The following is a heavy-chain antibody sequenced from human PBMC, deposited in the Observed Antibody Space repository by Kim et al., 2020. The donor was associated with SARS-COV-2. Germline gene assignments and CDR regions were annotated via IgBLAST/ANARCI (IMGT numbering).Heavy chain of an antibody. V-gene: IGHV3-23*01. CDR3: AKEGGTMRDFGAFDV. CDR2: IGGYGVPT. CDR1: GFPFTGTT. Sequence: GGSLRLSCTASGFPFTGTTMNWVRQAAGKGLEWVSAIGGYGVPTFYADSVKGRFTISRDNSQNTLYLQLNNLRAEDSARYYCAKEGGTMRDFGAFDVWGPGTVVTVSS. D-gene: IGHD3-22*01. J-gene: IGHJ3*01.